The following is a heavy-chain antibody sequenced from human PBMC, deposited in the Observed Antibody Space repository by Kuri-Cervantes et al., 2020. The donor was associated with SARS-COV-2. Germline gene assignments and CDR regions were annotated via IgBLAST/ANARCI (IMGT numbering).Heavy chain of an antibody. Sequence: GESLKISCAASGSTFSSYSMSWVRRAPGKGLERVANIKQDGSEKYYMDSVKGLFTISRDNAKNSLYLQMNSMRAEDTAVYYCANETSGYEYYFDYWGQGTLVTVSS. CDR2: IKQDGSEK. J-gene: IGHJ4*02. CDR3: ANETSGYEYYFDY. D-gene: IGHD5-12*01. CDR1: GSTFSSYS. V-gene: IGHV3-7*01.